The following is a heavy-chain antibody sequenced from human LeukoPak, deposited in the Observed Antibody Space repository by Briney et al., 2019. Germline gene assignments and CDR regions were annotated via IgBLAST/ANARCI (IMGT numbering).Heavy chain of an antibody. Sequence: PGRSLRLSCAASGFIFSSYGMHWVRQAPGKGLEWVAVIWYDGSNKYYADSVKGRFTISRDNSKNTLYLQMSSLRAEDTAVYYCAKVGYGDYYFDYWGQGTLVTVSS. V-gene: IGHV3-33*06. CDR2: IWYDGSNK. J-gene: IGHJ4*02. CDR1: GFIFSSYG. CDR3: AKVGYGDYYFDY. D-gene: IGHD4-17*01.